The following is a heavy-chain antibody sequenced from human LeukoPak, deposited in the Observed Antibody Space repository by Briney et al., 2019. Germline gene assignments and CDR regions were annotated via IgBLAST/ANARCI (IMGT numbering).Heavy chain of an antibody. CDR3: ARPPRRYCSSTSCYSAFDI. CDR2: INHSGST. V-gene: IGHV4-34*01. Sequence: SETLSLTCAVYGGSFSGYYWSWIRQPPGKGLEWIGEINHSGSTNYNPSLKSRVTISVDTSKNQFSLKLSSVTAADTAVYYCARPPRRYCSSTSCYSAFDIWGQGTMVTVSS. D-gene: IGHD2-2*01. J-gene: IGHJ3*02. CDR1: GGSFSGYY.